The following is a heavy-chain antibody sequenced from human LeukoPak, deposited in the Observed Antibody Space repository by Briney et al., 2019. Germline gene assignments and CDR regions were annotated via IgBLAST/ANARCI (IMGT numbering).Heavy chain of an antibody. CDR3: ARESGTLYAFDI. Sequence: SETLSLTCTVSGGSVSSYYWSWIRQPPGKGLEWIGYIYDSGSTNYSPSLKSRVTMSVDTSKNQFSLKLSSVTAADTAVYYCARESGTLYAFDIWGQGTMVTVSS. J-gene: IGHJ3*02. V-gene: IGHV4-59*02. D-gene: IGHD1-26*01. CDR1: GGSVSSYY. CDR2: IYDSGST.